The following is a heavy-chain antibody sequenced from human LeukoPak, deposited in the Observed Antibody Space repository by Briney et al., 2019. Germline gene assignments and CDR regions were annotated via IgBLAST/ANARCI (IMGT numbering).Heavy chain of an antibody. Sequence: ASVKVSCKASGYTFTSYDINWVRQAIGQGLEWTGWMNPNSGNTGYAQKFQGRVTMTRNTSISTAYMELRSLRSDDTAVYYCARARVGSTGANFDYWGQGTLVTVSS. CDR2: MNPNSGNT. V-gene: IGHV1-8*01. CDR1: GYTFTSYD. D-gene: IGHD1-26*01. CDR3: ARARVGSTGANFDY. J-gene: IGHJ4*02.